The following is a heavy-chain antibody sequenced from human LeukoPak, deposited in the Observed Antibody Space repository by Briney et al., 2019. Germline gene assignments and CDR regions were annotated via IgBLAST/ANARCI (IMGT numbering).Heavy chain of an antibody. CDR3: AKDGGLWVSAHWGDS. V-gene: IGHV3-23*01. D-gene: IGHD7-27*01. CDR1: GFTFSSYT. CDR2: ITTSDGNT. Sequence: GGSLRLSCAASGFTFSSYTTSWVRQAPGKGLEWVSTITTSDGNTYYADSVKGRFTFSRDNSKNTLFLQMNSLRVEDTAVYYCAKDGGLWVSAHWGDSWGRGTLVTVSS. J-gene: IGHJ4*02.